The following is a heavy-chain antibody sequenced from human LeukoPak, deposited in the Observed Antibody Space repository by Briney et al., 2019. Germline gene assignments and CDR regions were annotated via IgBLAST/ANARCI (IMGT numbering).Heavy chain of an antibody. Sequence: GSSLQISCKASGNSFTSYWIAWVRQMPGKGLECMGIIYPGDSDTRYSPSFQGQVTISADKSISTAYLQWSSLKASDTAIYYCARLTSGWSTAAYWGQGTLVTVSS. CDR3: ARLTSGWSTAAY. CDR2: IYPGDSDT. V-gene: IGHV5-51*01. CDR1: GNSFTSYW. J-gene: IGHJ4*02. D-gene: IGHD6-19*01.